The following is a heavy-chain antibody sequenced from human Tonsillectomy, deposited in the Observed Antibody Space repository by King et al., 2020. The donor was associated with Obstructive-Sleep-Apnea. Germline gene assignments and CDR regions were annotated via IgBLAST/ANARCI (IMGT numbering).Heavy chain of an antibody. CDR2: IYSGGST. J-gene: IGHJ3*02. CDR1: GFTVSSNY. CDR3: ARGDTSDAFDI. D-gene: IGHD5-18*01. Sequence: VQLVESGGGLVQPGGSLRLSCAASGFTVSSNYMSWVRQAPGKGLEWGSVIYSGGSTYYADSVKGRFTISRDNSKNTLYRQMNSLRAEDTAVYYCARGDTSDAFDIWGQGTMVTVSS. V-gene: IGHV3-66*01.